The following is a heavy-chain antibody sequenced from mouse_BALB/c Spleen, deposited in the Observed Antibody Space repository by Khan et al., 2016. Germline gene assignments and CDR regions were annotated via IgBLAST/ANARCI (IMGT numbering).Heavy chain of an antibody. Sequence: LVESGPELKKPGETVKISCKASGYTFTDYSMHWVKQAPGKGLKWMGWINTETGEPTYADDFKGRFAFSLETSASTAYLQINNLKNEDTATYFCAPGLKGGFAYWGQGTLVTVSA. CDR2: INTETGEP. V-gene: IGHV9-2-1*01. CDR1: GYTFTDYS. D-gene: IGHD1-3*01. CDR3: APGLKGGFAY. J-gene: IGHJ3*01.